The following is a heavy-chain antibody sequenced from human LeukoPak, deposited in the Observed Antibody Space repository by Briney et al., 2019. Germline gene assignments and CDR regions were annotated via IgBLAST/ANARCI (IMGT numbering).Heavy chain of an antibody. CDR2: IYYSGST. V-gene: IGHV4-59*01. CDR3: ARENSGYDFRFDP. J-gene: IGHJ5*02. Sequence: SETLSLTCTVSGGSISSYYWSWIRQPPGKGLEWIGYIYYSGSTNYNPSLKSRVTISVDTSKNRFSLKLSSVTAADTAVYYCARENSGYDFRFDPWGQGTLVTVSS. D-gene: IGHD5-12*01. CDR1: GGSISSYY.